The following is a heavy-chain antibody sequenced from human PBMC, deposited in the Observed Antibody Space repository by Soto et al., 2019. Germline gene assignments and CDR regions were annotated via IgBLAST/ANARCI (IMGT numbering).Heavy chain of an antibody. CDR1: GYSFVSYW. Sequence: PXESLKISFKGSGYSFVSYWIAWVRQMPGKGLEWMGSIYPGDSDTTYSPSIQGQVTISADKSSTTVYLQWNTLKASDTAMYYCAKTDGYEVEYWGQGTQVTVSS. J-gene: IGHJ4*02. V-gene: IGHV5-51*01. CDR2: IYPGDSDT. CDR3: AKTDGYEVEY. D-gene: IGHD5-18*01.